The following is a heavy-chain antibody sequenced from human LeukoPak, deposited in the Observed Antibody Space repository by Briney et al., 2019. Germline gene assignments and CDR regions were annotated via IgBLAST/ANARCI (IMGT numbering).Heavy chain of an antibody. D-gene: IGHD6-13*01. V-gene: IGHV3-21*01. CDR2: ISSSSSYI. Sequence: GGPLRLSCAASGFTFSSYSMNWVRQAPGKGLEWVSSISSSSSYIYYADSVKGRFTISRDNAKNSLYLQMNSLRAEDTAVYYCAREGKQQLTLDYWGQGTLVTVSS. CDR1: GFTFSSYS. CDR3: AREGKQQLTLDY. J-gene: IGHJ4*02.